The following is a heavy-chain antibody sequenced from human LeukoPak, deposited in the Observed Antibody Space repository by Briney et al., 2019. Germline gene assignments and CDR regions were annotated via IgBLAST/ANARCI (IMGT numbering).Heavy chain of an antibody. CDR3: ARGNEYYDFWSGYFY. Sequence: GGSLRLSCAASGFTVSSNYMSWVRQAPGKGLEWVSVIYSGGSTYYADSVKGRFTIPRDNSKNTLYLQMNSLRAEDTAVYYCARGNEYYDFWSGYFYWGQGTLVTVSS. V-gene: IGHV3-66*01. D-gene: IGHD3-3*01. CDR2: IYSGGST. J-gene: IGHJ4*02. CDR1: GFTVSSNY.